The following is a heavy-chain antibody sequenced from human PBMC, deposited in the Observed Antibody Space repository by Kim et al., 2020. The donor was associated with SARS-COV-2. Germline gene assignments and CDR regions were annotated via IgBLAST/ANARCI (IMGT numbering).Heavy chain of an antibody. CDR2: IRSKAYGGTT. J-gene: IGHJ3*02. V-gene: IGHV3-49*04. CDR3: TRDRVAYYEDRGGAFDI. CDR1: GFTFGDYA. Sequence: GGSLRLSCTASGFTFGDYAMSWVRQAPGKGLEWVGFIRSKAYGGTTEYAASVKGRFTISRDDSKSIAYLQMNSLKTEDTAVYYCTRDRVAYYEDRGGAFDIWGQGTMVTVSS. D-gene: IGHD3-22*01.